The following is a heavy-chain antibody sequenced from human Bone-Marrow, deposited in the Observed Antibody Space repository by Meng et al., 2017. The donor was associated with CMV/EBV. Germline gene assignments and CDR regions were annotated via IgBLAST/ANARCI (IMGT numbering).Heavy chain of an antibody. CDR1: GGSFSGYY. V-gene: IGHV4-34*01. Sequence: QVQLQQWGAGLLKPSETLSLTCAVYGGSFSGYYWSWIRQPPGKGLEWIGEINHSGSTNYNPSLKGRVTISVDTSKNQFSLKLSSVTAADTAVYYCARAWIQLWTFDYWGQGTLVTVSS. CDR3: ARAWIQLWTFDY. J-gene: IGHJ4*02. CDR2: INHSGST. D-gene: IGHD5-18*01.